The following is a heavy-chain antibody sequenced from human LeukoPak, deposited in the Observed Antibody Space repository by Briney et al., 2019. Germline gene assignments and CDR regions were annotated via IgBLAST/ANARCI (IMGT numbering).Heavy chain of an antibody. D-gene: IGHD3-10*01. J-gene: IGHJ4*02. CDR3: ARSELLWFGRFNSGFDY. CDR1: GGSISSGGYY. CDR2: IYTSGST. V-gene: IGHV4-61*02. Sequence: PSETLSLTCTVSGGSISSGGYYWSWIRQPAGKGLEWIGRIYTSGSTNYNPSLKSRVTISVDTSKNQFSLKLSSVTAADTAVYYCARSELLWFGRFNSGFDYWGQGTLVTVSS.